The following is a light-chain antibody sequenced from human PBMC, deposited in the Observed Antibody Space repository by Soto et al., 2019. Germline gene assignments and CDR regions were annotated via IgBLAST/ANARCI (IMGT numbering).Light chain of an antibody. CDR1: SSDVADYKF. J-gene: IGLJ1*01. CDR3: DSYTSSGTYV. V-gene: IGLV2-14*01. CDR2: DVS. Sequence: QSALTQPASVSGSPGQSIAISCTGSSSDVADYKFVSWYQQHPGKAPKLMIYDVSSRPSGVSNRFSGSKSGNTASLAISGLQAEDEADYYFDSYTSSGTYVFGSGTKLTVL.